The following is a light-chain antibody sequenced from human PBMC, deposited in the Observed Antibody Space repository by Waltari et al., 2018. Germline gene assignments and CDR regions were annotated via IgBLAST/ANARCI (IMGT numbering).Light chain of an antibody. CDR1: RDINNY. CDR3: QHYDGVPPWT. V-gene: IGKV1-33*01. Sequence: MTQSPSSLSASVGDRVTITCQASRDINNYLNWYQQKPGKAPKLLIYDASTLETGVPSRFSGSGSGTDFVFTISRLQPEDIATYYCQHYDGVPPWTFGQGTKLEIK. J-gene: IGKJ1*01. CDR2: DAS.